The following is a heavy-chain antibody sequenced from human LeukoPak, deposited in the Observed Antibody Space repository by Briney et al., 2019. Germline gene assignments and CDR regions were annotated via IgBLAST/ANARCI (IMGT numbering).Heavy chain of an antibody. CDR3: ARGIITLNY. CDR1: GFTFSSYE. V-gene: IGHV3-48*03. CDR2: ISSSGSTI. D-gene: IGHD3-22*01. J-gene: IGHJ4*02. Sequence: GGSLRLSCAASGFTFSSYEMNWVRQAPGEGLEWVSYISSSGSTIYYADSVKGRFTISRDNAKNSLYLQMNSLRAEDTAVYFCARGIITLNYWGQGTLVTVSS.